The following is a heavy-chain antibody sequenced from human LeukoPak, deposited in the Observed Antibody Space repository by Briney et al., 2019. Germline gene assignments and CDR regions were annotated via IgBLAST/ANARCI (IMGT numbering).Heavy chain of an antibody. D-gene: IGHD3-3*01. V-gene: IGHV4-61*02. CDR1: GGSISSGSYY. CDR2: IYTSGST. J-gene: IGHJ4*02. CDR3: ARQDSTIFGVVIVL. Sequence: SQTLSLTCTVSGGSISSGSYYWSWIRQPAGKGLEWIGRIYTSGSTNYNPSLKSRVNISVDTSKNQFSLKLSSVTAADTAVYYCARQDSTIFGVVIVLWGQGTLVTVSS.